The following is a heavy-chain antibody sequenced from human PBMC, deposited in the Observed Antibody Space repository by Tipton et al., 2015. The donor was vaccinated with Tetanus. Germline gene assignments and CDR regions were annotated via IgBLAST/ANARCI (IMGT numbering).Heavy chain of an antibody. D-gene: IGHD2-21*01. J-gene: IGHJ5*02. V-gene: IGHV4-34*01. CDR3: AASVVRWFDP. CDR2: INYTGIT. Sequence: TLSLTCAVHGGSFSDYFWSWIRQSPGKGLEWIGEINYTGITRYNPSLKSRVTMSVDTSKKQISLQLKSVTAADTAVYYCAASVVRWFDPWGQGARVTVSS. CDR1: GGSFSDYF.